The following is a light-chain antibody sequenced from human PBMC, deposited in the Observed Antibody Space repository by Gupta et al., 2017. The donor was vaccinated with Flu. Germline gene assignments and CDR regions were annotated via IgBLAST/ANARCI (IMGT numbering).Light chain of an antibody. CDR1: QTVNTN. V-gene: IGKV3-15*01. CDR3: RQYDNWPPYS. J-gene: IGKJ2*03. CDR2: GAS. Sequence: EIMMTQSPATLSLFPGERATLSCRASQTVNTNVAWYQQKPGQAPRLLIYGASARATGVPARFSGSGSGTEFTLTISSLQSEDFAVYFCRQYDNWPPYSFGQGTKLEIK.